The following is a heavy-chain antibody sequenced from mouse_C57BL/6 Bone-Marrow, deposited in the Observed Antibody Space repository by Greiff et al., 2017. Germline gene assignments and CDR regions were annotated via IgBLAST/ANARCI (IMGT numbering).Heavy chain of an antibody. CDR1: GYTFTSYW. Sequence: VKLQQPGAELVKPGASVKLSCKASGYTFTSYWMHWVKQRPGQGLEWIGMIHPNSGSTNYNEKFKSKATLTVDKSSSTAYMQLSSLTSEDSAVYYCFYDYDGYAMDYWGQGTSVTGSS. J-gene: IGHJ4*01. CDR3: FYDYDGYAMDY. CDR2: IHPNSGST. V-gene: IGHV1-64*01. D-gene: IGHD2-4*01.